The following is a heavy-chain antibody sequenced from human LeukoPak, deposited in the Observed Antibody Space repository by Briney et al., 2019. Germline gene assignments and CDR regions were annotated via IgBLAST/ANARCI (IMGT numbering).Heavy chain of an antibody. CDR2: ISDDGSRK. CDR3: VKDRTGTYTLDY. J-gene: IGHJ4*02. Sequence: GGSLRLSCAATGFTFSNYAIHWGRQAPGKGLEWVAFISDDGSRKHYADSVKGRFTISRDNSKNTLNLQMNSLRAEDTAVYYCVKDRTGTYTLDYWGQGTLVTVSS. CDR1: GFTFSNYA. V-gene: IGHV3-30-3*01. D-gene: IGHD3-10*01.